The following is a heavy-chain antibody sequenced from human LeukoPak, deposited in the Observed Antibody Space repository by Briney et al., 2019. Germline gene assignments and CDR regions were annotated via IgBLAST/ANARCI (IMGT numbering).Heavy chain of an antibody. J-gene: IGHJ6*02. Sequence: ASVKVSCKASGGTFSSYAFSWVRQAPGQGLEWMGRIIPIYGTTNYAQKLQGRVTITADRSTSTAYMELRSLRSEDTASYYCARGAASYYVMDVWGQGTTVIVSS. V-gene: IGHV1-69*06. D-gene: IGHD3-16*01. CDR3: ARGAASYYVMDV. CDR2: IIPIYGTT. CDR1: GGTFSSYA.